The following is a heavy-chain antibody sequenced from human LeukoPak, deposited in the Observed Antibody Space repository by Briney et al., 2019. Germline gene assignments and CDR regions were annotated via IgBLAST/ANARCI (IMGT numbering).Heavy chain of an antibody. CDR3: AREGSSGWYGVFDY. CDR2: ISSSSSTI. CDR1: GFTFSSYS. D-gene: IGHD6-19*01. Sequence: GGSLRLSCAASGFTFSSYSMNWVRQAPGKGLEWVSYISSSSSTIYYADSVKGRFTISRDNAKNSLYLQMNSLRAEDTAVYYCAREGSSGWYGVFDYWGQGTLVTVSS. V-gene: IGHV3-48*04. J-gene: IGHJ4*02.